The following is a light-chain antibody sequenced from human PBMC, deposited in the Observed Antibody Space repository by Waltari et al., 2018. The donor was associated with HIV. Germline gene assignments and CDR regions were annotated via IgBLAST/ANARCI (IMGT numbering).Light chain of an antibody. V-gene: IGKV4-1*01. CDR2: WAS. CDR1: QSILYSANNKNY. Sequence: DIVMIQSPDSLTVSLGERATINCKSSQSILYSANNKNYLTWYQQKPGQPPKLLIYWASTRESGVPDRFSGNGSGTDFTLTISSLQAEDVAVYYCQQYYSTPWTFGQGTKVEIK. J-gene: IGKJ1*01. CDR3: QQYYSTPWT.